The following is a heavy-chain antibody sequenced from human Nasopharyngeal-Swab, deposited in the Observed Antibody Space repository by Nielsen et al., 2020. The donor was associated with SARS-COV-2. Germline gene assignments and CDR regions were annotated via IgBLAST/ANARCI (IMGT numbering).Heavy chain of an antibody. CDR2: ISWNSANI. J-gene: IGHJ4*02. CDR1: GFTFDDYA. CDR3: AKDLGIDYYDSTGGIDY. D-gene: IGHD3-22*01. Sequence: SLKISCAASGFTFDDYAMHWVRQAPGRGLEWVSGISWNSANIGYADSVKGRFTISRDNAKKSLYLQMNSLRAEGTALYYCAKDLGIDYYDSTGGIDYWGQGTLVTVSS. V-gene: IGHV3-9*01.